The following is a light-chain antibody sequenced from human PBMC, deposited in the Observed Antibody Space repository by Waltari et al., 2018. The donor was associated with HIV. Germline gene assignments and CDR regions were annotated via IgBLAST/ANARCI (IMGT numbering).Light chain of an antibody. Sequence: QSELTQPPSVSAAPGPRVTNYCTGSSSNICAGLAVHWYQQVPGRAPKVVIYGNSNRPSGVPDRFSGSKSGSSASLVITGLQSEDEADYYCQSYDSNLSGLFGGGTKVTVL. V-gene: IGLV1-40*01. J-gene: IGLJ2*01. CDR2: GNS. CDR1: SSNICAGLA. CDR3: QSYDSNLSGL.